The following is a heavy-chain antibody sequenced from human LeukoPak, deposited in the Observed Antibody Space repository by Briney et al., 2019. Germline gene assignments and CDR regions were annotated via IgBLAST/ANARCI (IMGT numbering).Heavy chain of an antibody. D-gene: IGHD3-22*01. Sequence: QAGGSLRLSCAASGFTFSSYAMHWVRQAPGKGLEWVAVISYDGSNKYYADSVKGRFTISRDNSKNTLYLQMNSLRAEDTAVYYCVRDPDYYDSSGYLYWGQGTLVTVSS. V-gene: IGHV3-30-3*01. J-gene: IGHJ4*02. CDR1: GFTFSSYA. CDR3: VRDPDYYDSSGYLY. CDR2: ISYDGSNK.